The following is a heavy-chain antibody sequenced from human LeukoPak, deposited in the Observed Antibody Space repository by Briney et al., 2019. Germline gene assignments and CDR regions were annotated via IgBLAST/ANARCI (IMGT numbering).Heavy chain of an antibody. CDR1: GFTFSNAW. CDR3: AKDRGYSSGRDFDF. Sequence: GGSLRLSCAASGFTFSNAWMSWVRQAPGKGLEWVSVISASGDYTYYADSVKGRFTISRDNSKNTLYLQMNSLRAEDTAVYYCAKDRGYSSGRDFDFWGQGTLVTVSS. D-gene: IGHD6-19*01. J-gene: IGHJ4*02. CDR2: ISASGDYT. V-gene: IGHV3-23*01.